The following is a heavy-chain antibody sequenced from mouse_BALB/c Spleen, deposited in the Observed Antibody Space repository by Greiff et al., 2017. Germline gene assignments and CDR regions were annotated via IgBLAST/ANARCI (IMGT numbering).Heavy chain of an antibody. CDR3: ARRGDGAMDY. D-gene: IGHD3-3*01. CDR1: GYSITSGYY. CDR2: ISYDGSN. J-gene: IGHJ4*01. V-gene: IGHV3-6*02. Sequence: EESGPGLVKPSQSLSLTCSVTGYSITSGYYWNWIRQFPGNKLEWMGYISYDGSNNYNPSLKNRISITRDTSKNQFFLKLNSVTTEDTATYYCARRGDGAMDYWGQGTSVTVSS.